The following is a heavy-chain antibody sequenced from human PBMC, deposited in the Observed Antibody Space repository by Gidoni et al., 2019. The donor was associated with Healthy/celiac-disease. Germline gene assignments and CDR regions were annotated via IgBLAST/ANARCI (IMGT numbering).Heavy chain of an antibody. CDR3: ANSDSSGYYYYYYGMDV. V-gene: IGHV1-69*01. Sequence: QVQLVQSGAEVKKPGSSVKVSCKASGGTFSSYAISWVRQASGQGLEWMGGIIPICGTANYAQKFQGRVTITADESTSTAYMELSSLRSEDTAVYYCANSDSSGYYYYYYGMDVWGQGTTVTVSS. J-gene: IGHJ6*02. CDR2: IIPICGTA. D-gene: IGHD3-22*01. CDR1: GGTFSSYA.